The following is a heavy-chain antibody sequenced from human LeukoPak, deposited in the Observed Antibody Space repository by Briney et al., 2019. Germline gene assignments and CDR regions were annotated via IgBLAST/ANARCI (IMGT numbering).Heavy chain of an antibody. D-gene: IGHD1-14*01. CDR1: GGSINNYY. CDR3: ARGVGARRPELGTFDY. J-gene: IGHJ4*02. CDR2: IYYDAGS. Sequence: SETLSLTCNVYGGSINNYYWSWIRQPPGKGLEWIGYIYYDAGSKYNPSLRSRVTISVDTSKKQFSLRLSSVIAADTAVYYCARGVGARRPELGTFDYWGQGTLVTVSS. V-gene: IGHV4-59*01.